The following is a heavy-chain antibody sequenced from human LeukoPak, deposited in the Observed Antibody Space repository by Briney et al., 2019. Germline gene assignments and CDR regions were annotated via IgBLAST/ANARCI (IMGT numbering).Heavy chain of an antibody. CDR2: ISGSGGST. D-gene: IGHD3-10*01. Sequence: GRSLRLSCAASGFTFSSYAMSWVRQAPGKGLEWVSAISGSGGSTYYADSVKGRFTISRDNSKNTLYLQMNSLRAEDTAVYYCAKDEIWFGELTGSYFDYWGQGTLVAVSS. J-gene: IGHJ4*02. V-gene: IGHV3-23*01. CDR1: GFTFSSYA. CDR3: AKDEIWFGELTGSYFDY.